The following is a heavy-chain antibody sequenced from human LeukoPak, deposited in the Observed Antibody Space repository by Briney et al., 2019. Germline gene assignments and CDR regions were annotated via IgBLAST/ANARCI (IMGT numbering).Heavy chain of an antibody. V-gene: IGHV4-39*07. CDR1: GGSISSSSYY. CDR3: ARPVVRGVITAFDI. J-gene: IGHJ3*02. Sequence: SETLSLTCTVSGGSISSSSYYWGWIRQPPGKGLEWIGSIYYSGSTNYNPSLKSRVTISVDTSKNQFSLKLSSVTAADTAVYYCARPVVRGVITAFDIWGQGTLVTVSS. CDR2: IYYSGST. D-gene: IGHD3-10*01.